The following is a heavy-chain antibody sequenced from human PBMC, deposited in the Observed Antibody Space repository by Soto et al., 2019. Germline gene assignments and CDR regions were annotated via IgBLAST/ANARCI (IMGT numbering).Heavy chain of an antibody. CDR2: ISAFNGDT. Sequence: QVQLVQSGAEVKKPGAAVKVSCLASGYIFTMYGISWVRQAPGQGPEWMGWISAFNGDTNYAQTLQGRVTMTRDTSTNKAYMELRSLTSDDTAVYYRARDVGDEYFRRPSCDGNLDNWGPGTLVTVSS. CDR1: GYIFTMYG. D-gene: IGHD2-2*01. V-gene: IGHV1-18*01. CDR3: ARDVGDEYFRRPSCDGNLDN. J-gene: IGHJ4*02.